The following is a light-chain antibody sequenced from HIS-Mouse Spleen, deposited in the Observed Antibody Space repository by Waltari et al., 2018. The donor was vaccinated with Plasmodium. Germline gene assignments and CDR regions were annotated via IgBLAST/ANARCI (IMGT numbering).Light chain of an antibody. Sequence: QSALTQPRSVSGSPGQSVTISCTGTSSDVGGYNYVSWYQQHPGKAPKLMIYDVSKRPSVVPDRFSGSKSGNTASLTISVLQAEDEADYYCCSYAGSYTLVFGGETKLTVL. CDR1: SSDVGGYNY. CDR2: DVS. J-gene: IGLJ2*01. CDR3: CSYAGSYTLV. V-gene: IGLV2-11*01.